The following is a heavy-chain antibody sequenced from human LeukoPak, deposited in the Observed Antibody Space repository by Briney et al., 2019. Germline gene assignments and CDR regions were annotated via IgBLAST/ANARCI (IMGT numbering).Heavy chain of an antibody. CDR2: IDWDDDK. V-gene: IGHV2-70*04. CDR1: GFSLRTSGMR. D-gene: IGHD4-17*01. CDR3: ARMTVTTPFDY. J-gene: IGHJ4*02. Sequence: SGPTLVNPTPTLTLTCTFSGFSLRTSGMRVSWIRQPPGKALEWLARIDWDDDKFYSTSLKTRLTISKDTSKNQVVLTMTNMDPVDTATYYCARMTVTTPFDYWGQGTLVTVSS.